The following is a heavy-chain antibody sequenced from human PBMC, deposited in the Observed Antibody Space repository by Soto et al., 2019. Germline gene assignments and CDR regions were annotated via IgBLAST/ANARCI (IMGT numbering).Heavy chain of an antibody. D-gene: IGHD5-18*01. CDR1: GFTFSSYG. CDR3: AKDSDTRDFDY. J-gene: IGHJ4*01. Sequence: GGSLRLSCAASGFTFSSYGMHWVRQAPGKGLEWVAVISYDGSNKYYADSVKGRFTISRDNSKNTLYLQMNSLRAEDTAGYYCAKDSDTRDFDYWGQGTLVTVSS. CDR2: ISYDGSNK. V-gene: IGHV3-30*18.